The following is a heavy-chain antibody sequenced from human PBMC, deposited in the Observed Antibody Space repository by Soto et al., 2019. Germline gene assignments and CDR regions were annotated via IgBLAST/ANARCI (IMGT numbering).Heavy chain of an antibody. CDR1: GYDFNTNW. V-gene: IGHV5-51*01. CDR2: MYPGDSDT. CDR3: ARLPRDCNKTSCYHADH. Sequence: GESLKISCRGSGYDFNTNWFGWVRQLPGRGLEWVGIMYPGDSDTRYNPSLQGHVALSVDVTVSTAFLQWRSLETSDTGMYFCARLPRDCNKTSCYHADHWGQGTQVTVPS. D-gene: IGHD2-2*01. J-gene: IGHJ4*02.